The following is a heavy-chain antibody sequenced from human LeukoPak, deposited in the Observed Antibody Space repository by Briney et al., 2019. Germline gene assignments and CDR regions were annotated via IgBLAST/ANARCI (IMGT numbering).Heavy chain of an antibody. CDR3: AKQGLLWEAKF. Sequence: GGSLRLSCAASGFTLSSYPMHWVRQAPGKGLEWVSAISGSGGSTYYADSVKGRFTISRDNSKNTLYLQMNSLRAEDTAVYYCAKQGLLWEAKFWGQGTLVTVSS. D-gene: IGHD1-26*01. CDR2: ISGSGGST. CDR1: GFTLSSYP. J-gene: IGHJ4*02. V-gene: IGHV3-23*01.